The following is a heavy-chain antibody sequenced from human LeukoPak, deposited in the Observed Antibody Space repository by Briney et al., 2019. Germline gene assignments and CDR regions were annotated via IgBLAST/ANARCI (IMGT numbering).Heavy chain of an antibody. CDR2: INTDGNNT. Sequence: GGSLRLSCAASGFIFSGYWMHWVRQTPGKGLVWVSRINTDGNNTIYADSVKGRFTISRDNSKNTLYLQMNSLRAEDTAVYYCARYKIGGKGYYYGMDVWGQGTRSPSPQ. J-gene: IGHJ6*01. CDR3: ARYKIGGKGYYYGMDV. V-gene: IGHV3-74*01. CDR1: GFIFSGYW. D-gene: IGHD4-23*01.